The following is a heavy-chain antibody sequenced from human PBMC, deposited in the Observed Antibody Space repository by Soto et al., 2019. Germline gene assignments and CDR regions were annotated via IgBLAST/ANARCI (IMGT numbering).Heavy chain of an antibody. V-gene: IGHV1-8*01. CDR2: MNPNSGNT. CDR3: ARAGVTIFGEYYFDY. Sequence: GASVKVSCKASGYTLTSYDINWVRQATGQGLEWMGWMNPNSGNTGYAQKFQGRVTMTRNTSISTAYMELSSLRSEDTAVYYCARAGVTIFGEYYFDYWGQGTLVTVSS. D-gene: IGHD3-3*01. CDR1: GYTLTSYD. J-gene: IGHJ4*02.